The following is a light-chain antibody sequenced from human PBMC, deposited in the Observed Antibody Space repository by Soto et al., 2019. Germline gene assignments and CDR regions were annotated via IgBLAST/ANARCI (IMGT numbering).Light chain of an antibody. V-gene: IGKV3-11*01. CDR2: DAS. CDR3: QQRSNWPIT. Sequence: EIVLTQSPATLSLSPGERATLSYRASQYINRYLAWYHQKPGQPPRLLIYDASTRATGIPARFSGSGSGTDFTLTISSLEPEDFAVYYCQQRSNWPITFGQGTRLEIK. CDR1: QYINRY. J-gene: IGKJ5*01.